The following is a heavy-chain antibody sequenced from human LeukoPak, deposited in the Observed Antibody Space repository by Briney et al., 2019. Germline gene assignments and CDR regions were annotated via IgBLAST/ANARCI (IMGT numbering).Heavy chain of an antibody. CDR3: ARVEYSSSLYYYYYYGMDV. Sequence: SQTLSLTCTVSGGSISRGGYYWSWIRQHPGKGLEWIGYIYYSQSTYYSPSLKSRVTISVDTSKNQFSLKLSSVTAADTAVYYCARVEYSSSLYYYYYYGMDVWGQGTTVTVSS. CDR2: IYYSQST. J-gene: IGHJ6*02. V-gene: IGHV4-31*03. CDR1: GGSISRGGYY. D-gene: IGHD6-6*01.